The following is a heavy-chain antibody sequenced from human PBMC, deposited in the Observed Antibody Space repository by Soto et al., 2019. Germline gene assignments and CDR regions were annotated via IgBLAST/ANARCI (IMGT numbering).Heavy chain of an antibody. J-gene: IGHJ6*02. CDR1: GGSFSGYY. CDR3: ARDQTYYYGSGSPTRYYYYGMDV. V-gene: IGHV4-34*01. Sequence: SETLSLTCAVYGGSFSGYYWSWIRQPPGKXLEWIGEINHSGSTNYNPSLKSRVTISVDTSKNQFSLKLSSVTAADTAVYYCARDQTYYYGSGSPTRYYYYGMDVWGQGSTVTVSS. CDR2: INHSGST. D-gene: IGHD3-10*01.